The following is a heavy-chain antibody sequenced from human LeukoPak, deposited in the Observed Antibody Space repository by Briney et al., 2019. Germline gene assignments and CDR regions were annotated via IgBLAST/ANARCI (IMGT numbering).Heavy chain of an antibody. Sequence: KPSETLSLTCAVYGGSFSGYYWSWIRQPPGKELEWIGEINHSGSTSYNPSLKSRVTISVDTSKNQFSLKLSSVTAADTAVYYCARAGGTYYYDSSGYSNWFDPWGQGTLVTVSS. CDR3: ARAGGTYYYDSSGYSNWFDP. J-gene: IGHJ5*02. CDR2: INHSGST. V-gene: IGHV4-34*01. D-gene: IGHD3-22*01. CDR1: GGSFSGYY.